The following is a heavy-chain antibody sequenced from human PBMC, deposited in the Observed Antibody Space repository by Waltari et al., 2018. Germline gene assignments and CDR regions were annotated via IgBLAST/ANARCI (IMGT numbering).Heavy chain of an antibody. Sequence: EVQVVESGGGVVQPGGSLRLSCLTSGFGCSRYTMNWVRQAPGKGLEWVSSIIPNSIKTYYLESVRGRFTISRDNARNSLYLQMDSLRVEDSAVYYCASDPSMQHVAAGGYWGQGTLVTVSS. CDR1: GFGCSRYT. V-gene: IGHV3-21*01. CDR2: IIPNSIKT. J-gene: IGHJ4*02. CDR3: ASDPSMQHVAAGGY. D-gene: IGHD2-8*01.